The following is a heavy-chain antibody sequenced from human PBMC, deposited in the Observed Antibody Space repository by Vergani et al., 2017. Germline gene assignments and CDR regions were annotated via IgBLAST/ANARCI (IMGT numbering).Heavy chain of an antibody. D-gene: IGHD6-13*01. V-gene: IGHV3-48*04. CDR3: ARVKGGSSWYDQPRDYYYYYMDV. CDR1: GFTFSSYS. J-gene: IGHJ6*03. Sequence: EVQLVESGGGLVQPGGSLRLSCAASGFTFSSYSMNWVRQAPGKGLEWVSYISSSSSTIYYADSVKGRFTISRDNAKNSLYLQMNSLRAEDTAVYYCARVKGGSSWYDQPRDYYYYYMDVWGKGP. CDR2: ISSSSSTI.